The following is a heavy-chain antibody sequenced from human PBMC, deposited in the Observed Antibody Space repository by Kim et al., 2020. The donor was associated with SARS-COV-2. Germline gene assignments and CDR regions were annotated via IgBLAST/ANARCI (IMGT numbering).Heavy chain of an antibody. CDR2: IKQDGSEK. D-gene: IGHD2-2*01. J-gene: IGHJ6*02. Sequence: GGSLRLSCAASGFTFSSYWMSWVRQAPGKGLEWVANIKQDGSEKYYVDSVKGRFTISRDNAKNSLYLQMNSLRAEDTAVYYCARVGYQLLRLRYYYYGMDVWGQGTTVTVSS. CDR3: ARVGYQLLRLRYYYYGMDV. V-gene: IGHV3-7*03. CDR1: GFTFSSYW.